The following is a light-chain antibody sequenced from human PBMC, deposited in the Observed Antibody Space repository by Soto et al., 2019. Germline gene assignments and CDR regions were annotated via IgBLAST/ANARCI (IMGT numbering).Light chain of an antibody. Sequence: DIQMTQSPSTLSASVGDRVTITCRASESISKWLAWYQQKPGKAPELLISDASSLQSGVPSRFSGSGSGTDFTLTISSLQPEDFATYYCQQTYSTPSITFGQGTRLEIK. CDR3: QQTYSTPSIT. CDR1: ESISKW. CDR2: DAS. V-gene: IGKV1-5*01. J-gene: IGKJ5*01.